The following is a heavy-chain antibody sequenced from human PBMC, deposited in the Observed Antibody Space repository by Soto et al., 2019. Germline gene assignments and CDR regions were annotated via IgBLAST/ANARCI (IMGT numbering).Heavy chain of an antibody. V-gene: IGHV4-39*01. CDR3: ARQRVYRGWLDY. J-gene: IGHJ4*02. Sequence: QLQLQESGPGLVKPSETLSLTCTVSGGSISSSSYYWGWIRQPPGKGLEWIGSIYYSGSTYYNPSLKSRVPISVDASKIQFSLKLSSVTAADPAVYYCARQRVYRGWLDYWGLGTLVTFSS. D-gene: IGHD6-19*01. CDR2: IYYSGST. CDR1: GGSISSSSYY.